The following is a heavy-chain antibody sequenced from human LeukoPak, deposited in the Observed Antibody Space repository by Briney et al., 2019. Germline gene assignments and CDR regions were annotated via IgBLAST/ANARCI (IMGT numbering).Heavy chain of an antibody. D-gene: IGHD3-10*01. J-gene: IGHJ3*02. Sequence: ASVKVSCKASGYTFTGYYMHWVRQAPGQGLEWMGWINPNSGGTNYARKFQGRVTMTRDTSISTAYMELSRLRSDDTAVYYCAREYYYGSGGGWGAFDIWGQGTMVTVSS. CDR3: AREYYYGSGGGWGAFDI. CDR2: INPNSGGT. V-gene: IGHV1-2*02. CDR1: GYTFTGYY.